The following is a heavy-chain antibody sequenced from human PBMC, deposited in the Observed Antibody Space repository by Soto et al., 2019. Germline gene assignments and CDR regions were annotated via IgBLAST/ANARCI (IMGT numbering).Heavy chain of an antibody. D-gene: IGHD1-26*01. J-gene: IGHJ4*02. V-gene: IGHV3-7*01. CDR2: MNLDGSGK. CDR1: GFTFSSYY. CDR3: ARVESGSYDF. Sequence: EVQLVESGGGLVQPGGSLELSCAASGFTFSSYYMSWVRQAPGKGLEWVANMNLDGSGKRYVDSVRGRFAISRDNAGNSLYLQMSSLRVADTAVYYCARVESGSYDFWGQGTLVTVSS.